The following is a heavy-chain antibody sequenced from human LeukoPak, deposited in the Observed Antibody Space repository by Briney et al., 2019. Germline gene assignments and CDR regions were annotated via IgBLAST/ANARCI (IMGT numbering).Heavy chain of an antibody. V-gene: IGHV4-38-2*02. D-gene: IGHD3-22*01. CDR2: IHNSGNT. Sequence: GSLRLSCAASGFTFSDYYMSWIRQPPGKGLEWIGSIHNSGNTYHNPSLKSRVTMSVDTSKKHFSLHLRSVTAADTAMYYCARDEVTVESGYYSTRYAFDVWGQGTMVTVSS. CDR3: ARDEVTVESGYYSTRYAFDV. J-gene: IGHJ3*01. CDR1: GFTFSDYY.